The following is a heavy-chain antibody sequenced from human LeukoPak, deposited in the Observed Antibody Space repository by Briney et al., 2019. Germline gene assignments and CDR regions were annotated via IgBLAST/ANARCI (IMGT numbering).Heavy chain of an antibody. Sequence: GGSLRLSCAASGFTFGAHWMHWVRQAPGKGLEWVAVISYDGSNKYYADSVKGRFTISRDNSKNTLYLQMNSLRAENTAVYYCARDLRQAYVRDGYKPGYWGQGTLVTVSS. CDR1: GFTFGAHW. D-gene: IGHD5-24*01. CDR3: ARDLRQAYVRDGYKPGY. V-gene: IGHV3-30-3*01. CDR2: ISYDGSNK. J-gene: IGHJ4*02.